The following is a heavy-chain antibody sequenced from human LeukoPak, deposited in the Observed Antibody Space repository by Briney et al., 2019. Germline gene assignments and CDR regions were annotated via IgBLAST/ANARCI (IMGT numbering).Heavy chain of an antibody. D-gene: IGHD3-3*01. Sequence: ASVKVSCKASGYTFTSYDIIWVRQATGQGLEWMGWMNPNSGNTGYAQKFQGRVTMTRNTSISTAYMELSSLRSEDTAVYYCARSLAPDFWSLYYYYYYMDVWGKGTTVTVSS. V-gene: IGHV1-8*01. CDR2: MNPNSGNT. CDR3: ARSLAPDFWSLYYYYYYMDV. CDR1: GYTFTSYD. J-gene: IGHJ6*03.